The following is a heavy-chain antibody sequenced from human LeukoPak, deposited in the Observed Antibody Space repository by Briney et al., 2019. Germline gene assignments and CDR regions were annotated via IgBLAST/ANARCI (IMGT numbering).Heavy chain of an antibody. CDR2: IWYDGSNK. J-gene: IGHJ4*02. CDR1: GFTFSSYG. V-gene: IGHV3-33*01. Sequence: GGSLRLSCAASGFTFSSYGMHWVRQAPGKGLEWVAVIWYDGSNKYYADSVKGRFTISRDNSKNTLYLQMNSLRAEDTAVSYCVGLAPYDDYEDYWGQGTLVTVSS. CDR3: VGLAPYDDYEDY. D-gene: IGHD4-17*01.